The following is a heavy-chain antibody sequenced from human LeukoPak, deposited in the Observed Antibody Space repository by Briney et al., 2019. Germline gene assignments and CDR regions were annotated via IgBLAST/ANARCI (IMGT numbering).Heavy chain of an antibody. CDR3: ASPAVYSSSWYYFDY. D-gene: IGHD6-13*01. Sequence: GGSLRLSCAASGFTFSNYAMSWVRQAPGKGLEWVSVVSGSGDTTYYADSVKGRLTISRDNSKNTLYLQMNSLRAEDTAVYYCASPAVYSSSWYYFDYWGQGTLVTVSS. V-gene: IGHV3-23*01. CDR1: GFTFSNYA. J-gene: IGHJ4*02. CDR2: VSGSGDTT.